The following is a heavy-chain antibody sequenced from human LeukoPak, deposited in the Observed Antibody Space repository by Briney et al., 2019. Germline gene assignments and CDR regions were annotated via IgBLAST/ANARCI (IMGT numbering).Heavy chain of an antibody. V-gene: IGHV4-30-4*01. CDR1: GGSISSGNYY. CDR2: IYYSGST. CDR3: ARGGLSGYYFFMDV. J-gene: IGHJ6*02. Sequence: PSETLSLTCTVSGGSISSGNYYWTWIRQPPGKGLEWIGYIYYSGSTYYNPSLKSRLTISIDTSKNQFSLKLSSVTVADTAVYFCARGGLSGYYFFMDVWGQGTTVTVSS. D-gene: IGHD3-10*01.